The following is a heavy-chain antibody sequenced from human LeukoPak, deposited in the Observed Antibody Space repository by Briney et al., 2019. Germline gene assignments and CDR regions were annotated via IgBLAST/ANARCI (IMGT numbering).Heavy chain of an antibody. V-gene: IGHV3-30*18. CDR3: AKEGTPQVSTWYDL. CDR1: GFSFRNYG. J-gene: IGHJ5*02. Sequence: PGRSLRLSCAASGFSFRNYGMHCVRQAPGKGLEWVAVISDDGSYKNYADSVKGRFIISRDNPRNTLYLQMNILRTEDTAVYYCAKEGTPQVSTWYDLWGQGTQVIVSS. D-gene: IGHD3-10*01. CDR2: ISDDGSYK.